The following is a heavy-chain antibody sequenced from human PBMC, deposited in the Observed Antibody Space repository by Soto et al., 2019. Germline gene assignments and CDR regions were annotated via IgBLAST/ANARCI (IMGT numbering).Heavy chain of an antibody. V-gene: IGHV3-73*02. Sequence: EVQLVESGGGLVQPGGSLKLSCAASGFTFSGSAMHWVRQASGKGLEWVGRIRSKTNNYATTYAASVKGRFTISRDDSKNTAYLQMNSLKTEDTAVYYCTNSLDYGDSYYFDYWGQGTLVTVSS. J-gene: IGHJ4*02. CDR3: TNSLDYGDSYYFDY. CDR1: GFTFSGSA. D-gene: IGHD4-17*01. CDR2: IRSKTNNYAT.